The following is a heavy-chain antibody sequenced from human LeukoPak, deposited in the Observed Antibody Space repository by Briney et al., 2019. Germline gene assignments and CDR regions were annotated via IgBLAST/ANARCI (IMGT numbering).Heavy chain of an antibody. CDR1: GFTFSTYA. D-gene: IGHD2-8*01. Sequence: GGSLRLSCAASGFTFSTYAMSWVRQAPGKGLDWVSAISGDDGTTTYADSVKGRFTISRDNSKNTLYLQVGNLRAEDTAVYYCAKALTYCSNYVCPRVPFDYWGQGALVTVSS. CDR2: ISGDDGTT. J-gene: IGHJ4*02. V-gene: IGHV3-23*01. CDR3: AKALTYCSNYVCPRVPFDY.